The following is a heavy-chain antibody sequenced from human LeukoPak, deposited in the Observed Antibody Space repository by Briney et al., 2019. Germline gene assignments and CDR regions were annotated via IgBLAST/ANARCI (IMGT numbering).Heavy chain of an antibody. Sequence: GGSLRLSCAASGFTFSSYGTHWVRQAPGKGLEWVAVISYDGSNKYYADSVKGRFTISRDNSKNTLYLQMNSLRAEDTAVYYCAKGSIVGATVLDAFDIWGQGTMVTVSS. CDR1: GFTFSSYG. D-gene: IGHD1-26*01. CDR3: AKGSIVGATVLDAFDI. V-gene: IGHV3-30*18. J-gene: IGHJ3*02. CDR2: ISYDGSNK.